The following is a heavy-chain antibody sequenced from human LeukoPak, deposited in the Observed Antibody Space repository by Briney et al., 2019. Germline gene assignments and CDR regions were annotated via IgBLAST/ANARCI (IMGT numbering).Heavy chain of an antibody. Sequence: GGSLRLSCAASGFTFSIYAMSWVRQAPGKGLAWVSGLNEDGGYTNYADSVKGRFTISRDNSKNTLYLQMNSLRAEDTAVYYCARHFGVVTKGVYYYYYGMDVWGQGATVTVSS. CDR1: GFTFSIYA. V-gene: IGHV3-23*01. CDR3: ARHFGVVTKGVYYYYYGMDV. CDR2: LNEDGGYT. J-gene: IGHJ6*02. D-gene: IGHD3-3*01.